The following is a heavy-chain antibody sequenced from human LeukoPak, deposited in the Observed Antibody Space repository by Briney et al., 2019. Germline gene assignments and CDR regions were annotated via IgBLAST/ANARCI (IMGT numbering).Heavy chain of an antibody. CDR1: GFTFSDYG. J-gene: IGHJ4*02. Sequence: ASVKVSFKTSGFTFSDYGISWVRQAPGQGLEWMGWISGYNGNTHYAQKLQDRVTMTTDTSTSTAYMELRSLRSGDTAVYYCASHNRRDCSPISCYRFGNWGQGTLVAVSP. CDR3: ASHNRRDCSPISCYRFGN. V-gene: IGHV1-18*01. CDR2: ISGYNGNT. D-gene: IGHD2-2*01.